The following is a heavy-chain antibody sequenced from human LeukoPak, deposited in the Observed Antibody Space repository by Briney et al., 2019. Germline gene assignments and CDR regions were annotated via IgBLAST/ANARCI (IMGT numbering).Heavy chain of an antibody. D-gene: IGHD3-22*01. J-gene: IGHJ4*02. CDR3: AKEGDNTGYRYFDD. CDR1: GFKLIGYS. V-gene: IGHV3-48*04. Sequence: GSLRLSCAASGFKLIGYSMNWVRQAPGKGLEWVSYINSSSGTIIYADSVKGRFTISRDNAKNSLYLQMNSLRAEDTAVYYCAKEGDNTGYRYFDDWGQETLVTVSS. CDR2: INSSSGTI.